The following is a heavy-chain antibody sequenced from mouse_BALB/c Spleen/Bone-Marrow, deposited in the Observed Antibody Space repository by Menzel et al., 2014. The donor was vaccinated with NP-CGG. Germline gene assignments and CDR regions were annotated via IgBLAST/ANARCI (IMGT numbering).Heavy chain of an antibody. CDR1: GYTFTEYT. D-gene: IGHD2-4*01. V-gene: IGHV1-18*01. J-gene: IGHJ1*01. Sequence: EVQLQQSGPELVKPGASVKISCKTSGYTFTEYTMHWVKQSHGKSLERIGGINPNNGGTSYNQKFKGKATLTVDKSSSTAYMELRSLTSEDSAVYYCARGNYDAYFDVWGAGTTVTVSS. CDR2: INPNNGGT. CDR3: ARGNYDAYFDV.